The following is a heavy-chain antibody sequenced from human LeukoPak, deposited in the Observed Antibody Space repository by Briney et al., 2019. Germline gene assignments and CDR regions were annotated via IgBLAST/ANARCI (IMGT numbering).Heavy chain of an antibody. CDR1: GGSFSSYA. D-gene: IGHD5-18*01. CDR3: ARTPTAMVTPYYYGMDV. J-gene: IGHJ6*02. CDR2: LIPILGIA. Sequence: GRSLRLSCAASGGSFSSYAISWVRQVPGQGLEWMGSLIPILGIANYAQKFQGRVTITADKSTSTAYMELSSLRSEDTAVYYCARTPTAMVTPYYYGMDVWGQGTTVTVSS. V-gene: IGHV1-69*04.